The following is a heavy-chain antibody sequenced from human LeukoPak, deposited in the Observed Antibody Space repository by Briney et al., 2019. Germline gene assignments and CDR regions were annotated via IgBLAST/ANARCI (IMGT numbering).Heavy chain of an antibody. D-gene: IGHD3-3*01. CDR1: GGTFSNYA. J-gene: IGHJ4*02. CDR3: ARGRGFLEWLGFDY. Sequence: ASVKVSCKASGGTFSNYAISWVRQAPGQGLEWMGGIIPIFGTANYAQKFQGRVTITADESTSTAYMELSSLRSEDTAVYYCARGRGFLEWLGFDYWGQGTLVTVSS. CDR2: IIPIFGTA. V-gene: IGHV1-69*13.